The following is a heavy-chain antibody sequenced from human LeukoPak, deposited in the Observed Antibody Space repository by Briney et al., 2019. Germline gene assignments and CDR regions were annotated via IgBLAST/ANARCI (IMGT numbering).Heavy chain of an antibody. D-gene: IGHD5-18*01. V-gene: IGHV1-18*01. CDR2: ISGYNGNT. Sequence: GASVKVSCKASGYTFTSCAISWVRQAPGQGLEWMGWISGYNGNTKYAQKVQGRVTMTTDTSTSTAYMELRSLRSDDTAVYYCARGYSYGSDYYYGMDVWGQGTTVTVSS. J-gene: IGHJ6*02. CDR1: GYTFTSCA. CDR3: ARGYSYGSDYYYGMDV.